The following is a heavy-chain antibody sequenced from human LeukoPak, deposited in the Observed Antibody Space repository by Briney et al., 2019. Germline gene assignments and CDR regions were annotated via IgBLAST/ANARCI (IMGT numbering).Heavy chain of an antibody. V-gene: IGHV4-30-2*01. D-gene: IGHD4-23*01. CDR3: ARDHGGKNDC. J-gene: IGHJ4*02. Sequence: SQTLSLTCAVSGGSISSGGYCWSWIRQPPGKGLEWIGYIYHSGSTYYNPSLKSRVTISVDRSKNQFSLKLSSVTAADTAVYYCARDHGGKNDCWGQGTLVTVSS. CDR1: GGSISSGGYC. CDR2: IYHSGST.